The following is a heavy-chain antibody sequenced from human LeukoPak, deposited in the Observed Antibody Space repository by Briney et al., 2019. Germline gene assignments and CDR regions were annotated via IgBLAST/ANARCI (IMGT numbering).Heavy chain of an antibody. J-gene: IGHJ2*01. D-gene: IGHD3-16*01. CDR2: IGDTGRAK. Sequence: GRSLRLSCAASGFTFSRHGMHWVRQAPGKGLEWVAVIGDTGRAKYYADSVEGRFTASRDNSKNTLYLEMNSLRYDDTALYYCAREAAWGNWYFDLWGRGTLVTVSS. V-gene: IGHV3-30*03. CDR3: AREAAWGNWYFDL. CDR1: GFTFSRHG.